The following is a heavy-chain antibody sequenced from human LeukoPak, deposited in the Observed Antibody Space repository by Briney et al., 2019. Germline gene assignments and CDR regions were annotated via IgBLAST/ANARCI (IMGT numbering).Heavy chain of an antibody. D-gene: IGHD3-3*01. V-gene: IGHV4-34*01. CDR3: ARVPLRFLEPFDY. CDR1: GGSVSGYY. Sequence: SETLSLTCAVYGGSVSGYYWSWIRQPPEKGLEWIGEISHRGRTHYTPSLQSRVTMSVDTSKNQFALNLNSVTAADTAVYYCARVPLRFLEPFDYWGQGILVTVTS. CDR2: ISHRGRT. J-gene: IGHJ4*02.